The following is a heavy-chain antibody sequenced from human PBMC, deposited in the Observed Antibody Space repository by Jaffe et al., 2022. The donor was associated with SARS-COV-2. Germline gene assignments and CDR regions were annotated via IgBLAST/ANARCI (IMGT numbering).Heavy chain of an antibody. D-gene: IGHD3-3*01. CDR2: INPNSGGT. Sequence: QVQLVQSGAEVKKPGASVKVSCKASGYTFTGYYMHWVRQAPGQGLEWMGWINPNSGGTNYAQKFQGRVTMTRDTSISTAYMELSRLRSDDTAVYYCARAPGYDFWSGYTTNGDYYGMDVWGQGTTVTVSS. CDR1: GYTFTGYY. V-gene: IGHV1-2*02. J-gene: IGHJ6*02. CDR3: ARAPGYDFWSGYTTNGDYYGMDV.